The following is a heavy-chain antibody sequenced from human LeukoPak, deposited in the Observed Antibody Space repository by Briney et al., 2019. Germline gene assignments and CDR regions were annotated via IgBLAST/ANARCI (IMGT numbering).Heavy chain of an antibody. J-gene: IGHJ2*01. CDR3: ARDGAFTGPHWWFDL. V-gene: IGHV3-48*04. CDR1: GFTFSSYT. CDR2: ITPSGFTV. D-gene: IGHD2-8*02. Sequence: PGGPLGLSCAASGFTFSSYTMNWVRQAPGKGLEWLSYITPSGFTVYSDSVQGRFTISRDSAKNSVYLQMTSLTAEDTAMYYCARDGAFTGPHWWFDLWGRGTLVTVSS.